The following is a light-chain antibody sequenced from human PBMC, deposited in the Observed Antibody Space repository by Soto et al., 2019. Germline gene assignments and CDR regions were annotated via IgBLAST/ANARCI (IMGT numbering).Light chain of an antibody. V-gene: IGLV1-40*01. CDR3: QSYDSSLSYV. J-gene: IGLJ1*01. CDR2: GNS. Sequence: QSVLTQSPSVSGAPGQRVTISCTGSSSNIGAGYDVYWYQQLPGTAPKLLIYGNSNRPSGVPDRFSGSKSGTSASLAITGLQAEDEADYYCQSYDSSLSYVFGTGTKLIVL. CDR1: SSNIGAGYD.